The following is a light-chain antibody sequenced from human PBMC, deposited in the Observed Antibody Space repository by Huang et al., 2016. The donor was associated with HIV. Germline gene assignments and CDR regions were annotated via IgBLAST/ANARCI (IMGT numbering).Light chain of an antibody. Sequence: EILLTQSPATLSLSPGDRATLSCKASQKINTYLAWYQQKPGQAPRLLIYDASTRAPDTPARFRGSGSGTDFTRTITNLEPEDFAVYFCQQRSNWPPFTFGPGTKVDRK. V-gene: IGKV3-11*01. CDR1: QKINTY. CDR3: QQRSNWPPFT. J-gene: IGKJ3*01. CDR2: DAS.